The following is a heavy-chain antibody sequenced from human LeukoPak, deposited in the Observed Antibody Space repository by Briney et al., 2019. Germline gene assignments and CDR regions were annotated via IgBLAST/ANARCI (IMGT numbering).Heavy chain of an antibody. D-gene: IGHD3-10*01. CDR3: ARARRVTVVRGVIVDYFDL. CDR2: IGTAGDT. J-gene: IGHJ2*01. V-gene: IGHV3-13*04. CDR1: GFTFSSYD. Sequence: GGSLRLSCAASGFTFSSYDMHWVRQATGKGLERVSTIGTAGDTYYPGSVKGRFTISRESAKNSLYLQMNSLRAGDTAVYYCARARRVTVVRGVIVDYFDLWGRGTLVTVSS.